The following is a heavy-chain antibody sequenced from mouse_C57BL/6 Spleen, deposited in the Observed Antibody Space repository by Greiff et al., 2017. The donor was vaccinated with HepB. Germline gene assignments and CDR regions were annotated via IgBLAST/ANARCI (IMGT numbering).Heavy chain of an antibody. D-gene: IGHD1-1*01. CDR1: GYAFSSYW. J-gene: IGHJ2*01. CDR2: IYPGDGDT. CDR3: ARLKYYRSSLFDY. Sequence: VQLMESGAELVKPGASVKISCKASGYAFSSYWMNWVKQRPGKGLQWIGQIYPGDGDTNYNGKFKGKATLTADKSSSTAYMQLSSLTSEDSAVYFCARLKYYRSSLFDYWGQGTTLTVSS. V-gene: IGHV1-80*01.